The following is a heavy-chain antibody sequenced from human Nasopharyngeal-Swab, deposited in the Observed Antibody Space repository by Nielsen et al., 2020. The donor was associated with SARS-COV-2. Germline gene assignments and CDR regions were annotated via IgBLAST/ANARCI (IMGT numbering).Heavy chain of an antibody. CDR2: IATNTGNP. Sequence: ASVKVSCKASGYSFTTYAMNWVRQAPGHGLEWMGWIATNTGNPTYAQGFTGRFVFSLDTSVTTAYLEISSLKAEDTAVYYCARAGDSGWPNLDHWGQGTLVTVSS. CDR3: ARAGDSGWPNLDH. CDR1: GYSFTTYA. V-gene: IGHV7-4-1*02. J-gene: IGHJ4*02. D-gene: IGHD6-19*01.